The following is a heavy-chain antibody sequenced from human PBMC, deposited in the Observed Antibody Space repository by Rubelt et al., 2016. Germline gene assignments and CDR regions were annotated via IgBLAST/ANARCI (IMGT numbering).Heavy chain of an antibody. Sequence: QVQLQESGPGLVKPSETLSLTCTVSGGSISGYYWSWIRQPPGKGLEWIGYIYYSGSTKYNPSLKSRVTISVDKSKNQFSLRLTSVTAADTAVYYCARHPLSSGCPDYWGQGTLVTVSS. CDR1: GGSISGYY. D-gene: IGHD6-19*01. CDR3: ARHPLSSGCPDY. CDR2: IYYSGST. J-gene: IGHJ4*02. V-gene: IGHV4-59*08.